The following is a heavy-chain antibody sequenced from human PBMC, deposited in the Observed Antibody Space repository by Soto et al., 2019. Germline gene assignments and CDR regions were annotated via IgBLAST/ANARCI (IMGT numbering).Heavy chain of an antibody. CDR2: IYYSGSS. Sequence: PSETLSLTCTVSGGSISGYYWSWIRQPPGKGLEWIAYIYYSGSSNSNPSLKSRVTISVDTSKNQFSLKLSSVTAADTAVYYCARHSNEYRKPLDYWGQGTLVTVSS. CDR1: GGSISGYY. D-gene: IGHD1-1*01. V-gene: IGHV4-59*08. CDR3: ARHSNEYRKPLDY. J-gene: IGHJ4*02.